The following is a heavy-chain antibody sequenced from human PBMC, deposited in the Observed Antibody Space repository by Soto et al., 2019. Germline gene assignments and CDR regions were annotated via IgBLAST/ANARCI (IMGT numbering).Heavy chain of an antibody. Sequence: ASVKVSCKASGYTFTSYGISWVRQAPGQGLEWMGWISAYNGNTNYAQKLQGRVTMTTDTSTSTAYMELRSLRSDDTAVYYCARSNDGYSYGHDAFDTWGQGTMVTVSS. D-gene: IGHD5-18*01. J-gene: IGHJ3*02. V-gene: IGHV1-18*04. CDR2: ISAYNGNT. CDR1: GYTFTSYG. CDR3: ARSNDGYSYGHDAFDT.